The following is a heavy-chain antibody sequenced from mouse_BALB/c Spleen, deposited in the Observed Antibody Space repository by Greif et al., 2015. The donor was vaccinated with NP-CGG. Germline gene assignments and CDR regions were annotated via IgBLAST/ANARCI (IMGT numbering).Heavy chain of an antibody. CDR3: AIYDGYYFDY. Sequence: VQLQQSGAELAKPGASVKMSCKASGYTFTSYWMHWVKQRPGQGLGWIGYINPSTGYTEYNQKFKDKATLTADKSSSTAYMQLSSLTSEDSAVYYCAIYDGYYFDYWGQGTTLTVSS. CDR2: INPSTGYT. J-gene: IGHJ2*01. V-gene: IGHV1-7*01. D-gene: IGHD2-3*01. CDR1: GYTFTSYW.